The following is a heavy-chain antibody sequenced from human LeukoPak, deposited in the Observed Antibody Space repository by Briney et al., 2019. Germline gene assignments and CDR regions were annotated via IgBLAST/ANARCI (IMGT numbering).Heavy chain of an antibody. V-gene: IGHV1-46*01. CDR2: INPSGGST. D-gene: IGHD6-6*01. CDR1: GYTFTSYY. CDR3: ASLYSSSSSMSVY. Sequence: GASVKVSCKASGYTFTSYYMHWVRQAPGQGLEWMGIINPSGGSTSYAQKFQGRVTIIADKSTSTAYMELSSLRSEDTAVYYCASLYSSSSSMSVYWGQGTLVTVSS. J-gene: IGHJ4*02.